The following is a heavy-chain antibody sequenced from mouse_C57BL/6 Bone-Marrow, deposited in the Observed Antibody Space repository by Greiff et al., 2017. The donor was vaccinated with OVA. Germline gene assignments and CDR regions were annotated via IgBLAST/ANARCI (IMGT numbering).Heavy chain of an antibody. Sequence: VQLQQSGAELVRPGASVKLSCTASGFNIKDDYMHWVKQRPEQGLEWIGWIDPENGDTEYASKFQGKATITADTSSNTAYLQLSSLTSEDTAVYYCTGGSSYEGAMDYWGQGTSVTVSS. D-gene: IGHD1-1*01. CDR2: IDPENGDT. CDR1: GFNIKDDY. CDR3: TGGSSYEGAMDY. V-gene: IGHV14-4*01. J-gene: IGHJ4*01.